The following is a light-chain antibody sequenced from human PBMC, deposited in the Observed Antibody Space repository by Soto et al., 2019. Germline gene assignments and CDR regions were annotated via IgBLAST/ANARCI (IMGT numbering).Light chain of an antibody. CDR3: ISYTGSYTSYV. V-gene: IGLV2-14*01. J-gene: IGLJ1*01. Sequence: QSVLTQPASVSGSPGQSITISCTGTSSDVGSYNYVAWYQQFPGKTPKLMIYEVRNRPSGVSSRFSGSKSGNTASLTISGLQAEDEADYYCISYTGSYTSYVFGTGTKVTVL. CDR2: EVR. CDR1: SSDVGSYNY.